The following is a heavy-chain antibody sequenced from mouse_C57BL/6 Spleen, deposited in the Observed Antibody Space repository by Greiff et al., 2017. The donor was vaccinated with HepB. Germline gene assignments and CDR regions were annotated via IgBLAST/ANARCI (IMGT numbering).Heavy chain of an antibody. D-gene: IGHD1-1*01. CDR2: IRNKANNHAT. J-gene: IGHJ2*01. CDR3: TGGITTVVAFDY. Sequence: EVKLVESGGGLVQPGGSMKLSCAASGFTFSDAWMDWVRQSPEKGLEWVAEIRNKANNHATYYAESVKGRFTISRDDSKSSVYLQMNSLRAEDTGIYYCTGGITTVVAFDYWGQGTTLTVSS. CDR1: GFTFSDAW. V-gene: IGHV6-6*01.